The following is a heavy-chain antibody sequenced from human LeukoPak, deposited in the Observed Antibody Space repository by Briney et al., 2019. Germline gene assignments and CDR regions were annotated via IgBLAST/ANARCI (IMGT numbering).Heavy chain of an antibody. J-gene: IGHJ4*02. CDR1: GYTFTSYG. Sequence: ASVEVSCKASGYTFTSYGISWVRQAPGQGLEWMGWISAYNGNTNYAQKLQGRVTMTTDTSTSTAYMELRSLRSDGTAVYYCARTIRGYSYGSPVDYWGQGTLVTVSS. CDR3: ARTIRGYSYGSPVDY. V-gene: IGHV1-18*04. D-gene: IGHD5-18*01. CDR2: ISAYNGNT.